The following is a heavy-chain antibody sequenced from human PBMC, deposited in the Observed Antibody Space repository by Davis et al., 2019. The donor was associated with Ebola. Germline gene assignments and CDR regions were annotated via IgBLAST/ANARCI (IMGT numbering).Heavy chain of an antibody. Sequence: GGSLRLSCEASGFTFRNYWMSWVRQAPGKGLEWVANINGDGSEKYYVESVRGRLTISRDTAKNSLYLQMNSLRAEDTAVYYCARDGGDDFWSGLFDYWGQGTLVTVSS. D-gene: IGHD3-3*01. CDR3: ARDGGDDFWSGLFDY. V-gene: IGHV3-7*01. CDR2: INGDGSEK. CDR1: GFTFRNYW. J-gene: IGHJ4*02.